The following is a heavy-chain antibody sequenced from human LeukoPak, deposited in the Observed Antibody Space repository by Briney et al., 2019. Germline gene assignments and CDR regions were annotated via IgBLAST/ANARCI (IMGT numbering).Heavy chain of an antibody. Sequence: PGGSLRLSCAASGFTVSSNYMSWVRQAPGKGLEWVSVIYSCGSTYYADSVKGRFTISRDNSKNTLYLQMNSLRAEDTAVYYCARESIAARHTDYWGQGTLVTVSS. CDR3: ARESIAARHTDY. CDR1: GFTVSSNY. D-gene: IGHD6-6*01. CDR2: IYSCGST. V-gene: IGHV3-66*03. J-gene: IGHJ4*02.